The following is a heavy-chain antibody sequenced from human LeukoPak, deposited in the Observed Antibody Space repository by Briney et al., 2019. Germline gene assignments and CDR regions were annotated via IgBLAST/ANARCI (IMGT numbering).Heavy chain of an antibody. CDR1: GYTFTGYY. V-gene: IGHV1-2*06. CDR2: INPNSDGT. J-gene: IGHJ4*02. D-gene: IGHD3-22*01. Sequence: ASVKVSCKASGYTFTGYYIHWVRQAPGQGLEWMGRINPNSDGTDYAQRFQGRGTLTRDTSISTAYMDLSRLTSDDTAVYFCARVELTTGPRYFDPWGQGTLVTVSS. CDR3: ARVELTTGPRYFDP.